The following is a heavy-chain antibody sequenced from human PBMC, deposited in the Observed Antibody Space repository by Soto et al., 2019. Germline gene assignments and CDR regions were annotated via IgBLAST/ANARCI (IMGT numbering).Heavy chain of an antibody. V-gene: IGHV1-69*13. CDR3: ARALDYHGSGSYARFDP. CDR2: IIPIFGTA. J-gene: IGHJ5*02. D-gene: IGHD3-10*01. CDR1: GGTFSSYA. Sequence: ASVKVSCKASGGTFSSYAISWVRQAPGQGLEWMGGIIPIFGTANYAQKFQGRVTITADESTSTAYMELSSLRSEDTAVYYCARALDYHGSGSYARFDPWGQGTLVTVSS.